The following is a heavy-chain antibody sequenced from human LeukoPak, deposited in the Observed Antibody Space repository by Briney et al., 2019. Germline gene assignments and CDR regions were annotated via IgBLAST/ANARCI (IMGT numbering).Heavy chain of an antibody. CDR1: GFTFSSYS. CDR2: ISSSSSTI. Sequence: GGSLRLSCAASGFTFSSYSMNWVRQAPGKGLEWVSYISSSSSTIYYADSVKGRFTISRDNAKNSLYLQMNSLRAEDTAVYYCARAGDSYGPSVYFDYWGQGTLVTVSS. D-gene: IGHD5-18*01. V-gene: IGHV3-48*01. J-gene: IGHJ4*02. CDR3: ARAGDSYGPSVYFDY.